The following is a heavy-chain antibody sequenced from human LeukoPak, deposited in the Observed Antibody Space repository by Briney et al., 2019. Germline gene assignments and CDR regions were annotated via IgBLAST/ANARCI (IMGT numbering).Heavy chain of an antibody. D-gene: IGHD4-17*01. CDR1: GGSITNYY. CDR3: VRSKSGTYGWFDP. Sequence: SETLSLTCTVSGGSITNYYWSWIRQPPGKGLEWIGYIYYSGTTNYNPSLKSRATLSVDTSKNQFSLKVNSVTAADTAVYYCVRSKSGTYGWFDPWGQGALVTVSS. V-gene: IGHV4-59*01. J-gene: IGHJ5*02. CDR2: IYYSGTT.